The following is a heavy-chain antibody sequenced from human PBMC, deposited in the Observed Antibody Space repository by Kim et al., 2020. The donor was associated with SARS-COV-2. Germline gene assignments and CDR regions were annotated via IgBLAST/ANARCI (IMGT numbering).Heavy chain of an antibody. CDR3: ARDPVAFEAAAGYFDY. Sequence: GGSLRLSCAASGFTFSSYGMHWVRQAPGKGLEWVAVISYDGSNKYYADSVKGRFTISRDNSKNTLYLQMNSLRAEDTAVYYCARDPVAFEAAAGYFDYWGQGTLVTVSS. J-gene: IGHJ4*02. V-gene: IGHV3-33*05. CDR2: ISYDGSNK. D-gene: IGHD6-13*01. CDR1: GFTFSSYG.